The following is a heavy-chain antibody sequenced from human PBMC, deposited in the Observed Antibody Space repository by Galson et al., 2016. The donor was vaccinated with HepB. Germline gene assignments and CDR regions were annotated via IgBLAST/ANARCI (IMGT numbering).Heavy chain of an antibody. J-gene: IGHJ4*02. D-gene: IGHD3-10*01. Sequence: SLRLSCAASGFSFSTYWVAWVRQAPGKGLEWVANIKEDGSGTFYADSVKGRFSISRDNAKNSVYLRMNSLRAEDTAVYYCLGFGYWGQGTLVTVSS. CDR1: GFSFSTYW. CDR3: LGFGY. CDR2: IKEDGSGT. V-gene: IGHV3-7*01.